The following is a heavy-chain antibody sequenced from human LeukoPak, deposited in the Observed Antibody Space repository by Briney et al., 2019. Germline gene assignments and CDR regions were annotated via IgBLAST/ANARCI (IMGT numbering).Heavy chain of an antibody. CDR2: IYHSGTT. V-gene: IGHV4-39*01. CDR1: GDSISSNLNSYNNY. D-gene: IGHD2-2*01. J-gene: IGHJ5*02. Sequence: SETLSLTCSVSGDSISSNLNSYNNYWGWIRQPPGRGLEWIGSIYHSGTTYYNPSLKSRVIISVDTSKNQFSLKLTSVTAADTAVYYCAGGGFCSSSTCNRIGIDPWDQGTLVTVSS. CDR3: AGGGFCSSSTCNRIGIDP.